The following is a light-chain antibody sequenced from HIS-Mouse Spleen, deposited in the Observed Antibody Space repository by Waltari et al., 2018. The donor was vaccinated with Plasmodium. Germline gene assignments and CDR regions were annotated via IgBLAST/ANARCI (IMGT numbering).Light chain of an antibody. J-gene: IGLJ3*02. Sequence: SYELTQPPSVSVSPGQTARITCSGDALPKKYAYWYQQKSGQAPVLVIQEDSKRPSGIPERFSGSSSWTMATLTISGAQVEDEADYYCYSTDSSGNHRVFGGGTKLTVL. V-gene: IGLV3-10*01. CDR1: ALPKKY. CDR2: EDS. CDR3: YSTDSSGNHRV.